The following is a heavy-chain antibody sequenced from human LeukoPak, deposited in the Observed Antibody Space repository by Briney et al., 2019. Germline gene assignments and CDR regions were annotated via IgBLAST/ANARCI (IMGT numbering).Heavy chain of an antibody. J-gene: IGHJ4*02. CDR2: ISHEGSYQ. CDR1: GFSFSSYG. CDR3: ARTREQWQVLDY. V-gene: IGHV3-30*03. D-gene: IGHD6-19*01. Sequence: GGSLRLSCAASGFSFSSYGIHWVRQAPGKGLEWVAVISHEGSYQNYADSVKGRFTISRDNSKNMVFLQMNSLNAEDTAVYYCARTREQWQVLDYWGQGTLVTVSS.